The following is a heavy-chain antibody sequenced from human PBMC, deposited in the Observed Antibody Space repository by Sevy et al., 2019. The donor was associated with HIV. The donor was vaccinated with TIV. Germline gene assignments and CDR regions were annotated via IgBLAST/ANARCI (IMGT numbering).Heavy chain of an antibody. CDR1: GFTFGDYY. Sequence: GGSLRLSCVGSGFTFGDYYISWIRQAPGKGLECVAYISSRSSFTNYTDSVRGRFTISRDNAKNEVFLQMNSLRAEDTAVYYCARDMGYCSGGSCYTWDYYGMDVWGQGTTVTVSS. CDR2: ISSRSSFT. CDR3: ARDMGYCSGGSCYTWDYYGMDV. V-gene: IGHV3-11*05. D-gene: IGHD2-15*01. J-gene: IGHJ6*02.